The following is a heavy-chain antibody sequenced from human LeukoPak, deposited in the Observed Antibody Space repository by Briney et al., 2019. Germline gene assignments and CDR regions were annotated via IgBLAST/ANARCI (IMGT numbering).Heavy chain of an antibody. Sequence: GASVKVSCEASGYTFSTYGISWVRQAPGQGLEWVGWISGYIGNTNYAQKVQGRVTMTADKGTSTAYMELRSLRADDTAVYYCTRDRSDRYFDYWGQGTLVTVSS. CDR2: ISGYIGNT. CDR1: GYTFSTYG. CDR3: TRDRSDRYFDY. D-gene: IGHD3-22*01. V-gene: IGHV1-18*01. J-gene: IGHJ4*02.